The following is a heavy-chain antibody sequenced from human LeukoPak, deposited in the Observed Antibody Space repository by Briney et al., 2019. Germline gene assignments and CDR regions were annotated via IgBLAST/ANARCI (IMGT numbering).Heavy chain of an antibody. J-gene: IGHJ4*02. Sequence: PSETLSLTCAVYGESFSGYYWSWIRQPPGKGLEWIGEIKYSENTNWIGEINHSESTDYNPSLKSRVTISVDKSKNQFSLHLRSVTAADTAVYYCARNYDSSGYYLAYWGQGNLVTVSS. CDR2: INHSEST. D-gene: IGHD3-22*01. CDR1: GESFSGYY. V-gene: IGHV4-34*01. CDR3: ARNYDSSGYYLAY.